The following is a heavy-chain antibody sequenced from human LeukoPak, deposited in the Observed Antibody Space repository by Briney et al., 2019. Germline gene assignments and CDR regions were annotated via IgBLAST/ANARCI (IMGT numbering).Heavy chain of an antibody. CDR2: ISYDGSNK. J-gene: IGHJ4*02. Sequence: GGSLRLSCAASGFTFSSYGMHWVRQAPGKGLEWVAVISYDGSNKYYADSVKGRFTISRDNSKNTLYLQMNSLRAEDTAVYYCARGRVRKVTTYFDYWGQGTLVTVSS. D-gene: IGHD4-17*01. V-gene: IGHV3-30*03. CDR3: ARGRVRKVTTYFDY. CDR1: GFTFSSYG.